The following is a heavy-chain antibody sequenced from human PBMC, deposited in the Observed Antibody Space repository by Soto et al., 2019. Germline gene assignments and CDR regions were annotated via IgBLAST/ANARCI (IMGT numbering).Heavy chain of an antibody. CDR3: ARDSGWPILNFDN. CDR2: SSYDGREA. Sequence: GGSLRLSCAASDFDFSSYGIHWVRQAPGKGLEWVAASSYDGREAFYADSAKGRFTVSKEMSKNTAFLQMNALRHEDTAVYFCARDSGWPILNFDNWGQGTPVTVSS. J-gene: IGHJ4*02. V-gene: IGHV3-30*03. D-gene: IGHD3-10*01. CDR1: DFDFSSYG.